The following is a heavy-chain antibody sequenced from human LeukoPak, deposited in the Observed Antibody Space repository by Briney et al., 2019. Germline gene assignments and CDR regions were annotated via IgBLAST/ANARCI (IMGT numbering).Heavy chain of an antibody. CDR2: VNPVTGNA. CDR3: ARAPMGTAALY. CDR1: GYTFTNFD. V-gene: IGHV1-8*01. Sequence: ASVTVSCKASGYTFTNFDINWVRQAPGRGLEGMGWVNPVTGNAVSAQKFQGRVTLTRDTSISTAYMELSSLTFDDTAFYYCARAPMGTAALYWGQGTLVTVSS. D-gene: IGHD2-2*01. J-gene: IGHJ4*02.